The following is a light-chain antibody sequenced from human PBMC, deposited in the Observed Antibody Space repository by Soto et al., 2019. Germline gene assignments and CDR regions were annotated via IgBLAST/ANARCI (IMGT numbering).Light chain of an antibody. J-gene: IGKJ1*01. CDR2: SAS. CDR3: QQYNIWPPWT. CDR1: QRISTN. V-gene: IGKV3-15*01. Sequence: EIVMTQSPATLSMSPGERATLSCRASQRISTNVAWYQQKPGQAPRLLIYSASTRATGVSARFSGSGSGTEFTLTIRSLQSEDFAIYYCQQYNIWPPWTFGQGTKVEIK.